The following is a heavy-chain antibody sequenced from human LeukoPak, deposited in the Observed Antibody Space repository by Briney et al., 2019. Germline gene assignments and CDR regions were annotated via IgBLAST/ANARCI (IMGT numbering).Heavy chain of an antibody. J-gene: IGHJ4*02. D-gene: IGHD6-13*01. Sequence: QPGGSLRLSCAASGFTVSSDYMSWVRQAPGKGLEWVSVIYSGGFTYYADSVKGRFTVSRGNSKNTLYLQMDSLRAEDTAVYYCARGGSSRSFDYWGQGTLVTVSS. CDR1: GFTVSSDY. V-gene: IGHV3-53*01. CDR3: ARGGSSRSFDY. CDR2: IYSGGFT.